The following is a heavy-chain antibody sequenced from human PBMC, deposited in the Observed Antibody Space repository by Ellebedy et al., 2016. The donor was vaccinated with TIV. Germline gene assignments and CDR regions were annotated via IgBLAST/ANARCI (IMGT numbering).Heavy chain of an antibody. D-gene: IGHD4-11*01. CDR1: GYTFTSYY. Sequence: SVKVSCXASGYTFTSYYMHWLRQAPGQGLEWMGRIIPILGIANYAQKFQGRVTITADKSTSTAYMGLSSLRSEDTAVYYCASRTTPDVYYYYGMDVWGQGTTVTVAS. CDR2: IIPILGIA. CDR3: ASRTTPDVYYYYGMDV. J-gene: IGHJ6*02. V-gene: IGHV1-69*02.